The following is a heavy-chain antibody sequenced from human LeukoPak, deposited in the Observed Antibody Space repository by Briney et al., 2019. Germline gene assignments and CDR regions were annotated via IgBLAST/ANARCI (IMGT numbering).Heavy chain of an antibody. CDR2: INIDGIST. CDR3: ARNYGAGLVDY. D-gene: IGHD3-10*01. Sequence: PGGSLRLSCAASGXTFSSYWMYWVRQAPGKGLVWVSSINIDGISTTYADSVKGRFTISRDNAKNTLYLQMNSLRAEDTAVYYCARNYGAGLVDYWGQGTLVTVSS. CDR1: GXTFSSYW. V-gene: IGHV3-74*01. J-gene: IGHJ4*02.